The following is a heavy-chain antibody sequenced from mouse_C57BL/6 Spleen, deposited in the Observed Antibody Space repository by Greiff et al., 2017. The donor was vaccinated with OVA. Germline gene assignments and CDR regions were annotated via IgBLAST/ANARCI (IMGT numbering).Heavy chain of an antibody. D-gene: IGHD1-1*01. Sequence: QVTLKQSGPGLLQPSQSLSLSCSFSGFSLSTSNMGLGWLRHPPGLGLVWLVHPWWNGDKYYNPSLKSRLPISKDTSNNQVFRKVIIVDTADTAADYGAQIERRGSSFRDWYFDVWGTGTTVTVSS. J-gene: IGHJ1*03. CDR1: GFSLSTSNMG. CDR2: PWWNGDK. CDR3: AQIERRGSSFRDWYFDV. V-gene: IGHV8-5*01.